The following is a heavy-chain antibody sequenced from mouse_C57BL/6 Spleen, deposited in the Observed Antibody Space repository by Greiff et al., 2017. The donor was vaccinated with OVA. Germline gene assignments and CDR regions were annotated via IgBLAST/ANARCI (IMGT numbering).Heavy chain of an antibody. CDR3: ASIYDGYYPWFAY. CDR1: GYAFSSSW. V-gene: IGHV1-82*01. D-gene: IGHD2-3*01. CDR2: IYPGDGDT. J-gene: IGHJ3*01. Sequence: VQLQESGPELVKPGASVKISCKASGYAFSSSWMNWVKQRPGKGLEWIGRIYPGDGDTNYNGKFKGKATLTADKSSSTAYMQLSSLTSEDSAVYFCASIYDGYYPWFAYWGQGTLVTVSA.